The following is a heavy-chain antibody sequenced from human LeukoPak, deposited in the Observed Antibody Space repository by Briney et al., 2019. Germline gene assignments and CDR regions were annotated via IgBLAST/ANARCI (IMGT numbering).Heavy chain of an antibody. Sequence: PGGSLRLSCAASGFTFSNAWMSWVRQAPRKGLEWVGRIKSKTDGGTTDYAAPVKGRFTISRDDSKNTLYLQMNSLKTEDTAVYYCTTENDTMAPYFDYWGQGTLVTVSS. J-gene: IGHJ4*02. CDR2: IKSKTDGGTT. CDR1: GFTFSNAW. V-gene: IGHV3-15*01. D-gene: IGHD1-1*01. CDR3: TTENDTMAPYFDY.